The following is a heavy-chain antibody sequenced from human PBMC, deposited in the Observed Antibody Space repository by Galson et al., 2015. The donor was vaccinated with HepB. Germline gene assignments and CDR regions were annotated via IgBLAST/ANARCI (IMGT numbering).Heavy chain of an antibody. V-gene: IGHV3-23*01. D-gene: IGHD2/OR15-2a*01. CDR1: GFTFTNYA. CDR2: ISGRGGST. CDR3: ARDDFLTYFSS. Sequence: SLRLSCAASGFTFTNYAMNWVRQAPGKGLEWVAGISGRGGSTYYADSLEGRFTISRDNAKNTVYLQMTSLRAEDTAVYFCARDDFLTYFSSWGEGTLVIVSS. J-gene: IGHJ5*02.